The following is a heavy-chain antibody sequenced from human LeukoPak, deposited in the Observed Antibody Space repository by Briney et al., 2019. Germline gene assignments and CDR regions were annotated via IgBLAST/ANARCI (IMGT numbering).Heavy chain of an antibody. CDR3: ARGVRLGYCSSTSCSIAYYYYYYGMDV. Sequence: PSETLSLTCTVYGGSFSGYYWSWIRQPPGKGLEWIGEINHSGSTNYNPSLKSRVTISVDTSKKQFSLKLSSVTAADTSVYYCARGVRLGYCSSTSCSIAYYYYYYGMDVWGQGTTVTVSS. J-gene: IGHJ6*02. V-gene: IGHV4-34*01. D-gene: IGHD2-2*01. CDR2: INHSGST. CDR1: GGSFSGYY.